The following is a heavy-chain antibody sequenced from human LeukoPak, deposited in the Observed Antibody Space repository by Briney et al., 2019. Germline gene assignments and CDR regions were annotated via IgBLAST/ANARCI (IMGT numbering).Heavy chain of an antibody. CDR1: GGSFSGYY. CDR3: ARGKSSGSPTLDY. V-gene: IGHV4-34*09. J-gene: IGHJ4*02. CDR2: INHSGST. D-gene: IGHD3-10*01. Sequence: SETLSLTCAVYGGSFSGYYWSWIRQPPGKGLEWIGEINHSGSTNYNPSLKSRVTISVDTSKNQFSLKLSSVTAADTAVYYCARGKSSGSPTLDYWGQGTLVTVSS.